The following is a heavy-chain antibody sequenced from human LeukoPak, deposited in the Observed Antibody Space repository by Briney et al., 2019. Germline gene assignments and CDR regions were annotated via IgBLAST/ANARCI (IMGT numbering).Heavy chain of an antibody. J-gene: IGHJ4*02. CDR3: ARGIYGDSFPTD. Sequence: ASVKVSCKASGYTFTSYDINWVRQATGQGLEWMGWMNPNSGNTGYAQKFQGRVTMTRNTSISTAYMELSGLRSEDTAVYYCARGIYGDSFPTDWGQGTLVTVSS. D-gene: IGHD4-17*01. CDR2: MNPNSGNT. CDR1: GYTFTSYD. V-gene: IGHV1-8*01.